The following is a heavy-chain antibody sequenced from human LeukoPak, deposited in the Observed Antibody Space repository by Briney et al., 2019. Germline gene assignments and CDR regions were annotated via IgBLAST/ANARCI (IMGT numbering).Heavy chain of an antibody. CDR2: IYYSGST. D-gene: IGHD2-15*01. CDR3: ARIHRYCSGGACYVLDN. CDR1: GGSVNSGSYY. V-gene: IGHV4-61*01. Sequence: PSETLSLTCTVSGGSVNSGSYYWNWIRQPPGKGLEWIGYIYYSGSTNYNPSFKSRITISVDTSRNQFSLQLSSVTAADTAVYYCARIHRYCSGGACYVLDNWGQGTLVAVSS. J-gene: IGHJ4*02.